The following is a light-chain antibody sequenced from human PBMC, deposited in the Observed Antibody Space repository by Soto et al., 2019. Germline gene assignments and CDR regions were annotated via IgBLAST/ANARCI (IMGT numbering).Light chain of an antibody. CDR1: QSVSSSY. CDR2: GAS. V-gene: IGKV3-20*01. CDR3: QQYGSSPST. Sequence: EIVLTQSPGTLSLSPGERATLSCRASQSVSSSYLAWYQQKPGQAPRLLIYGASSGATGIPDRFSSSGSGTDFTLTISRLEPEDFAVYYCQQYGSSPSTFGQGTKLEIK. J-gene: IGKJ2*01.